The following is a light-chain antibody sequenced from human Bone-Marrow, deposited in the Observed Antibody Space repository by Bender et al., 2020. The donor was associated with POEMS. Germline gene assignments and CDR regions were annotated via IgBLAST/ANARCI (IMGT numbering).Light chain of an antibody. CDR1: SSNIGGNA. CDR3: ASWDDSLNGVI. V-gene: IGLV1-44*01. CDR2: AND. J-gene: IGLJ2*01. Sequence: QSVLTQPPSASGTPGQRVTISCSGSSSNIGGNAVSWYQHLPGMAPKLLIYANDQRPSGVPDRFSGSESGSSASLAISGLRSEDEADYYCASWDDSLNGVIFGGGTKLTVL.